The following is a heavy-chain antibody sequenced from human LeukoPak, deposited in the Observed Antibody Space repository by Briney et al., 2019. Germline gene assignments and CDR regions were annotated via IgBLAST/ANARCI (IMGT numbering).Heavy chain of an antibody. CDR1: GDSVSNDFYY. D-gene: IGHD3-10*01. CDR3: ARHNAPRRVGFDF. V-gene: IGHV4-39*01. Sequence: SETLSLTCTVSGDSVSNDFYYWVWIRQPPGKGLEWVACLSHRGNTWYNPSLESRVTISVDTSKNRFSLNFNSVTAADTALYWCARHNAPRRVGFDFWGQGILVTVSS. J-gene: IGHJ4*02. CDR2: LSHRGNT.